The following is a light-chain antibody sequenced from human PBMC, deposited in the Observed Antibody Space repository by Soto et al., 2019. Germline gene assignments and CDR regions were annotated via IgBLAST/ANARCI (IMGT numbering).Light chain of an antibody. V-gene: IGLV2-14*01. CDR2: EVS. CDR3: SSYTSSSTLV. CDR1: SSDVGGYNY. J-gene: IGLJ3*02. Sequence: QSALTQPASVSGSPGQSITISCTGTSSDVGGYNYVSWYQQHPGKAPKLMIYEVSNRPSGVSNRFSGSKSGNTASLTISGLQAEDEAVYYFSSYTSSSTLVCGGWTKVTVL.